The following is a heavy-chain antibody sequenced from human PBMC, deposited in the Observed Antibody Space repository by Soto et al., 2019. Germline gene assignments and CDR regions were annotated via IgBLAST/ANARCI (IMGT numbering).Heavy chain of an antibody. D-gene: IGHD2-21*01. Sequence: GGSLRLSCAASGFSVNNNYMTWVRQTPGRRPEWVAVIYTRGSTHYADFATGRFTFSRDNSKNTLYLQMNSLRPEDTAVYYCAKLWGYYFESWGQGTLVTFSS. CDR3: AKLWGYYFES. CDR1: GFSVNNNY. CDR2: IYTRGST. J-gene: IGHJ4*02. V-gene: IGHV3-53*01.